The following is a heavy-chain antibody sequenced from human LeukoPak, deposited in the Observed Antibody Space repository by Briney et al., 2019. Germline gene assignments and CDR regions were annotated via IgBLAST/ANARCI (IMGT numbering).Heavy chain of an antibody. V-gene: IGHV1-2*02. D-gene: IGHD3-3*01. J-gene: IGHJ5*02. Sequence: VASVEVSCKASGYTFTGYYMHWVRQAPGQGLEWMGWINPNSGGTNYAQKFQGRVTMTRDTSISTAYMELSRLRSDDTAVYYCARAPSILSIFGVVIISWFDPWGQGTLVTVSS. CDR3: ARAPSILSIFGVVIISWFDP. CDR1: GYTFTGYY. CDR2: INPNSGGT.